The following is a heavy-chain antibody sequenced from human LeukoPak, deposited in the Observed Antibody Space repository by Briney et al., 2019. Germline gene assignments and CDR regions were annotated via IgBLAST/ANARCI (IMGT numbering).Heavy chain of an antibody. D-gene: IGHD2-2*01. Sequence: PGGSLRLSCTASGFSFGVYSMHWVRQAPGRSLEWVSGITWNSGSIGYGDSVRGRFTISRDNAKNSLYLQMNSLRPEDTALYYCAKGVPAGSTYYYYAMDVWGQGTTVTVSS. CDR1: GFSFGVYS. J-gene: IGHJ6*02. V-gene: IGHV3-9*01. CDR2: ITWNSGSI. CDR3: AKGVPAGSTYYYYAMDV.